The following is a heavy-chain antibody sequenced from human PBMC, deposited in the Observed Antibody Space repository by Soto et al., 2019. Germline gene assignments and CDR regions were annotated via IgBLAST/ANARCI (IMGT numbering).Heavy chain of an antibody. CDR3: ARRGSYNWFDP. CDR1: GYSFTSYW. V-gene: IGHV5-51*01. J-gene: IGHJ5*02. CDR2: IYPGDSDT. Sequence: GGSLRLSCKGSGYSFTSYWIGWVRQMPGKGLEWMGIIYPGDSDTRYSPSFQGQVTISADKSISTAYLQWSSLKASDTAMYYCARRGSYNWFDPWGQGTLVTVSS. D-gene: IGHD1-26*01.